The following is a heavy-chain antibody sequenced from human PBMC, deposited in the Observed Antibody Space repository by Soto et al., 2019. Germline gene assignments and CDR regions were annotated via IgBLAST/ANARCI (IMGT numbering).Heavy chain of an antibody. CDR2: IKSKTDGGTT. J-gene: IGHJ6*03. Sequence: EVQPVESGGGLVKPGGSLRLSCAASGFTFSNAWMSWVRQAPGKGLEWVGRIKSKTDGGTTDYAAPVKGRFTISRDDSKNTLYLQMNSLKTEDTAVYYCTTPPGCSGGSCPMDVWGKGTTVTVSS. V-gene: IGHV3-15*01. CDR3: TTPPGCSGGSCPMDV. CDR1: GFTFSNAW. D-gene: IGHD2-15*01.